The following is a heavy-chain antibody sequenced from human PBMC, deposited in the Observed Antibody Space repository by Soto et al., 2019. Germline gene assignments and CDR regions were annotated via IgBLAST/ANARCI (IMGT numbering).Heavy chain of an antibody. V-gene: IGHV3-15*01. D-gene: IGHD3-22*01. Sequence: GGSLRLSCAASGFTFSNAWMSWVRQAPGKGLEWVGRIKSKTDGGTTDYAAPVKGRFTISRDDSKNALYLQMNSLKTEDTAVYYRTKSGDSSAYWYWGQGTLVTVSS. J-gene: IGHJ4*02. CDR2: IKSKTDGGTT. CDR3: TKSGDSSAYWY. CDR1: GFTFSNAW.